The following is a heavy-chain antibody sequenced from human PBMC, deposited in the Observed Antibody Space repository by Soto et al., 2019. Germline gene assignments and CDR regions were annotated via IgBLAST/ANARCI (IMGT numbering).Heavy chain of an antibody. CDR3: AREWGIAAAGAFDI. D-gene: IGHD6-13*01. Sequence: EVQLVESGGGLVQPAGSLRLSCAASGFTVSSNYMSWVRQAPGKGLEWVSVIYSGGSTYDADSVKGRFTISRHNSKNTLYLQMNSLRAEDTAVYYCAREWGIAAAGAFDIWGQGTMVTVSS. V-gene: IGHV3-53*04. CDR2: IYSGGST. CDR1: GFTVSSNY. J-gene: IGHJ3*02.